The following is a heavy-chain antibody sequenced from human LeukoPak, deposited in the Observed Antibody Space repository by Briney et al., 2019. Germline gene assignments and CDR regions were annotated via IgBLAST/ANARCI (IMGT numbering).Heavy chain of an antibody. CDR1: GYTFTRYG. CDR3: ARAVWSGELSNATSFGTYYYYYGMDV. V-gene: IGHV1-18*04. CDR2: ISAYNGNT. Sequence: ASVKVSCKASGYTFTRYGISWVRQAPGQGLEWMGWISAYNGNTNYAQKLQGRVTMTTDTSTSTAYMELRSLRSDDTAVYYCARAVWSGELSNATSFGTYYYYYGMDVWGQGTTVTVSS. D-gene: IGHD3-10*01. J-gene: IGHJ6*02.